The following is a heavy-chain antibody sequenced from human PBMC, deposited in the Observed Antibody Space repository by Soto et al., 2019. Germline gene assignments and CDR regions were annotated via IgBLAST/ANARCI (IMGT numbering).Heavy chain of an antibody. J-gene: IGHJ4*02. CDR2: IYHRGST. CDR3: ARGPPLLW. V-gene: IGHV4-30-2*01. D-gene: IGHD2-21*01. Sequence: QLQLQESGSGLVKPSQTLSLTCAVSGGSLRSGGYSWSWIRQPPGKGLECFGYIYHRGSTYYNPSPTSRVTISVARSKNQCSLKLSSVPAADSAVYYCARGPPLLWWSQGTLVTVSS. CDR1: GGSLRSGGYS.